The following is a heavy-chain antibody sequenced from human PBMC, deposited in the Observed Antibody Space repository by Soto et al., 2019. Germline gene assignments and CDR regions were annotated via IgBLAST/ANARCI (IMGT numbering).Heavy chain of an antibody. V-gene: IGHV3-11*06. Sequence: QVYLVESGGGLVKPGGSLRLSCVTSGFTFGDFDMSWMRQAPGKGLEWVSHINSRSTYTNYADSVKGRFTVSRDNANNSLSLQMNSLRVENTAVYYCARDLEGYYADFWGQGTLVTVSP. J-gene: IGHJ4*02. CDR1: GFTFGDFD. CDR3: ARDLEGYYADF. D-gene: IGHD3-22*01. CDR2: INSRSTYT.